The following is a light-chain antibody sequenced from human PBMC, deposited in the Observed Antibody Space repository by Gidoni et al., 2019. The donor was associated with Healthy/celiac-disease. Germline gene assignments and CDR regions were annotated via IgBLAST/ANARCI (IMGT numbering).Light chain of an antibody. Sequence: EIVMTQSPATLSVSPGESATLSCRASQSVSSNVAWYQQKPGQAPRLLIYGASTRATGIPARCSGSGSATEFTLTISRLQSEDFAVYYCQQYNNWPPWTFGQGTKVEIK. CDR1: QSVSSN. CDR3: QQYNNWPPWT. J-gene: IGKJ1*01. V-gene: IGKV3-15*01. CDR2: GAS.